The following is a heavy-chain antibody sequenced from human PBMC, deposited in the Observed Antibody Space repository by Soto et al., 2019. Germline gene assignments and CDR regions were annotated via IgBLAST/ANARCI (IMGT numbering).Heavy chain of an antibody. D-gene: IGHD2-2*01. Sequence: LRLSCAASGFTFSNYGMHWVRQTPGKGLEWVALILYDGSNKYYADSVKGRFTISRDNSKNTLYLQVSSLRAEDTAVYYCAKSRDAYNFYFYYGMDVWGQGTTVTVSS. CDR3: AKSRDAYNFYFYYGMDV. V-gene: IGHV3-30*18. CDR1: GFTFSNYG. CDR2: ILYDGSNK. J-gene: IGHJ6*02.